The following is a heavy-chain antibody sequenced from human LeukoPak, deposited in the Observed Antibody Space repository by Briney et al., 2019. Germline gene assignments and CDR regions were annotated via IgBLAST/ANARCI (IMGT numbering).Heavy chain of an antibody. CDR3: ARRVKYYYGSGTLHNWFDP. D-gene: IGHD3-10*01. J-gene: IGHJ5*02. V-gene: IGHV4-34*01. CDR2: INHSGST. Sequence: SETLSLTCAVYGGSFSGYYWSWIRQPPGKGLEWIGEINHSGSTNYNPSLKSRVTISVDTSKNQFSLKLSSVTAADTAVYYCARRVKYYYGSGTLHNWFDPWGQGTLVTVSS. CDR1: GGSFSGYY.